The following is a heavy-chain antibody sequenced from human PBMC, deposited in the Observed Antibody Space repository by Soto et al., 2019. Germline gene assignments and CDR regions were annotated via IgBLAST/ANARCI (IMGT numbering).Heavy chain of an antibody. CDR3: AKTMAVAGVFDY. Sequence: EVQLLESGGGLVQPGGSLRLSCAASGFTFSSYAMSWVRQAPGKGLEWVSAISGSGGSTYYADSVKGRFTISRDNSKNTLYLQMSSLRAEDTAVYYCAKTMAVAGVFDYWGQGTLVTVSS. CDR2: ISGSGGST. V-gene: IGHV3-23*01. J-gene: IGHJ4*02. D-gene: IGHD6-19*01. CDR1: GFTFSSYA.